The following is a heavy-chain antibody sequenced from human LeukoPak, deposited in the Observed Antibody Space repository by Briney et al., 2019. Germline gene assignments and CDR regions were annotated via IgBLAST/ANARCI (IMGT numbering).Heavy chain of an antibody. CDR3: AREDPRICSGGSCYPW. Sequence: QPGGSLRLSCAASGFTFSSYEMNWVRQAPGKGLEWVSYISSSGSTIYYADSVKGRFTISRDNAKNSLYLQMNSLRAEDTAVYYCAREDPRICSGGSCYPWWGQGTLVTVSS. D-gene: IGHD2-15*01. V-gene: IGHV3-48*03. CDR2: ISSSGSTI. CDR1: GFTFSSYE. J-gene: IGHJ4*02.